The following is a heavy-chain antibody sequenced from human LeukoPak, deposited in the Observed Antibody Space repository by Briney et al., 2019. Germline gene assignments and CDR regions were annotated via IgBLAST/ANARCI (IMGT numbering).Heavy chain of an antibody. D-gene: IGHD6-19*01. CDR3: VRGIGVAGDY. V-gene: IGHV1-8*01. CDR1: GYTFTSFG. J-gene: IGHJ4*02. Sequence: ASVKVSCKASGYTFTSFGINWMRQAPGQGLEWMGWMSPNSGNTGYAQKFQGRVTMTTNTSISTAYMELSSLRSEDTAMYYCVRGIGVAGDYWGQGTLVTVSS. CDR2: MSPNSGNT.